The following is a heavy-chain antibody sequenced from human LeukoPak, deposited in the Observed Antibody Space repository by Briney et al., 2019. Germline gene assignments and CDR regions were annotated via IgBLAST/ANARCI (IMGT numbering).Heavy chain of an antibody. V-gene: IGHV4-39*07. CDR2: IYHSGST. Sequence: PSETLSLTCTVSGGSISSSSYNWAWIRQPPGKGLEWIGEIYHSGSTNYNPSLKSRVTISVDKSKNQFSLKLSSVTAADTAVYYCARVSSSSLALGYWGQGTLVTVSS. CDR3: ARVSSSSLALGY. J-gene: IGHJ4*02. D-gene: IGHD6-6*01. CDR1: GGSISSSSYN.